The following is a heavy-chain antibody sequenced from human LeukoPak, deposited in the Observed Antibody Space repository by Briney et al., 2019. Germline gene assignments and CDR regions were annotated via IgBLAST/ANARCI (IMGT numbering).Heavy chain of an antibody. Sequence: GGSLRLSCAASGFTFSNHGMNWVRQAPGKGLEWVSGISPSGDITYYADSVKGRFTISRDNSKNTLYLEVISLTAEDTAVYYCAKDLDTVVISFKDYWGQGTLVTVSS. CDR2: ISPSGDIT. D-gene: IGHD4-23*01. CDR3: AKDLDTVVISFKDY. J-gene: IGHJ4*02. CDR1: GFTFSNHG. V-gene: IGHV3-23*01.